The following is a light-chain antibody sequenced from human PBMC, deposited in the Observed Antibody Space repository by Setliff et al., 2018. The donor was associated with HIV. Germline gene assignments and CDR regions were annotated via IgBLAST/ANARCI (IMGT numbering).Light chain of an antibody. CDR3: CSYVSSSTFPVL. CDR2: EGS. J-gene: IGLJ2*01. V-gene: IGLV2-23*03. Sequence: QSALAQPASVSGSPGQSITTSCTGTSSDVGSYNLVSWYQQHPGKAPKLMIYEGSKRPSGVSNRFSASKSSNTASLTISGLQSEDEGDYYCCSYVSSSTFPVLFGGGTKVTVL. CDR1: SSDVGSYNL.